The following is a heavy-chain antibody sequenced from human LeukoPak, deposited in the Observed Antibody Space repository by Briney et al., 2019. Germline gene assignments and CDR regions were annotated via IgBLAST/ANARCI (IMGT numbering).Heavy chain of an antibody. CDR2: INPNSGGT. CDR1: GYTFTGYY. Sequence: GASVKVSCKASGYTFTGYYMHWVRQAPGQGLEWMGRINPNSGGTNYAQKFQGRVTMTRDTSISTAYMELSGLRSDDTAVYYCARVEGYYYDSSGKIDYWGQGTLVTVSS. J-gene: IGHJ4*02. V-gene: IGHV1-2*06. CDR3: ARVEGYYYDSSGKIDY. D-gene: IGHD3-22*01.